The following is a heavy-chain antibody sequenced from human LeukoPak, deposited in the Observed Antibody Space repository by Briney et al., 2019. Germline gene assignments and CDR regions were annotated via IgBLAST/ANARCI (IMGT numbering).Heavy chain of an antibody. V-gene: IGHV1-2*02. D-gene: IGHD6-13*01. CDR2: INPNSGGT. Sequence: ASVKVSCKASGYTFTGYYMHWVRQAPGQGLEWMGWINPNSGGTNYAQKLQGRVTMTTDTSTSTAYMELRSLRSDDTAVYYCAREQTTHSSSWFGYYYYMDVWGKGTTVTVSS. J-gene: IGHJ6*03. CDR3: AREQTTHSSSWFGYYYYMDV. CDR1: GYTFTGYY.